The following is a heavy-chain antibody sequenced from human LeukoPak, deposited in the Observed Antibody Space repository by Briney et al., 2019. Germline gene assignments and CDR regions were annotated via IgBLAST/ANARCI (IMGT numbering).Heavy chain of an antibody. CDR2: ITSSSTI. CDR3: AKGAWDY. CDR1: GSTFSSDS. V-gene: IGHV3-48*02. J-gene: IGHJ4*02. Sequence: PGGTLRLSCAASGSTFSSDSMNWVRQAPGKGLEWVSYITSSSTIYYADSVKGRFTISRDNAKNSLYLQLNSLRDEDTAVYYCAKGAWDYWGQGTLVTVSS.